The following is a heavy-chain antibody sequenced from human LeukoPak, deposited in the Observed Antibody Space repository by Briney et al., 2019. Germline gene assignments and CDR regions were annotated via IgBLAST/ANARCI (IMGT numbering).Heavy chain of an antibody. CDR3: ARTAGHYFDY. V-gene: IGHV3-21*06. D-gene: IGHD2-21*02. CDR2: ITSTSDDM. CDR1: GFTFRGYS. J-gene: IGHJ4*02. Sequence: PGGSLRLSCAASGFTFRGYSMNWVRQFPGKGLEWVSFITSTSDDMLYADSVKGRFTISRDNAKNTLYLQMNSLRAEDTAVYFCARTAGHYFDYWGQGSLLTVSP.